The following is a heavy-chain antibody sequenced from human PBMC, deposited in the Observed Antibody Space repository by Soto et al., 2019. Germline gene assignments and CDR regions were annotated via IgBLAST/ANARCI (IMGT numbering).Heavy chain of an antibody. D-gene: IGHD6-19*01. CDR3: AKEIAVAGDLDY. Sequence: RGSLRLSCVASGFSFTSFGIHWVRQAPGKGLEWVGVISSDGQTTYYANSVKGRFTISRDNSKNTLYLQMDSLRPEDTAVYYCAKEIAVAGDLDYWGHGTLVTVS. CDR2: ISSDGQTT. J-gene: IGHJ4*01. CDR1: GFSFTSFG. V-gene: IGHV3-30*18.